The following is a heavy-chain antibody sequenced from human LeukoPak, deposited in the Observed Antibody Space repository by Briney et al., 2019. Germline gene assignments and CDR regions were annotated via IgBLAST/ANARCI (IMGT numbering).Heavy chain of an antibody. CDR3: ARGITMVRGVVDY. CDR1: GGSISSSSYY. V-gene: IGHV4-39*01. J-gene: IGHJ4*02. D-gene: IGHD3-10*01. CDR2: IYYSGST. Sequence: SETLSLTCTVSGGSISSSSYYWGWIRQPPGKGLEWIGSIYYSGSTYYNPSLKSRVTISVDTSKNQFSLKLSSATAADTAVYYCARGITMVRGVVDYWGQGALVTVSS.